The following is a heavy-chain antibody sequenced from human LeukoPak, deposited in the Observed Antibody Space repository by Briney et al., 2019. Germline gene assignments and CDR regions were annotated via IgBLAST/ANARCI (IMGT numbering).Heavy chain of an antibody. Sequence: GGSLRLSCTASGFTFGDYAMSWVRQAPGKGLEWVGFIRSKAYGGTTEYAASVKGRFTISRDDSKSIAYLQMNSLKTEDTAVYYCTRDGYSYGYYYTGPRDYWGKGTLVTVSS. CDR1: GFTFGDYA. J-gene: IGHJ4*02. D-gene: IGHD5-18*01. CDR3: TRDGYSYGYYYTGPRDY. V-gene: IGHV3-49*04. CDR2: IRSKAYGGTT.